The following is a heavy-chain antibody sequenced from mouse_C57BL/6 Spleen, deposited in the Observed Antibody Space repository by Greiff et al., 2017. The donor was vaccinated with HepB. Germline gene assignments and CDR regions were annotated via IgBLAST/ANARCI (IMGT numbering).Heavy chain of an antibody. CDR1: GYAFSSYW. J-gene: IGHJ3*01. Sequence: VQGVESGAELVKPGASVKISCKASGYAFSSYWMNWVKQRPGKGLEWIGQIYPGDGDTNYNGKFKGKATLTADKSSSTAYMQLSSLTSEDSAVYFCARSSTYYSNSAWFAYWGQGTLVTVSA. CDR2: IYPGDGDT. V-gene: IGHV1-80*01. D-gene: IGHD2-5*01. CDR3: ARSSTYYSNSAWFAY.